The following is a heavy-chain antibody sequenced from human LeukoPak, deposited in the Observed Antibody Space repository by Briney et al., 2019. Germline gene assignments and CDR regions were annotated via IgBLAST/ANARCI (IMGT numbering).Heavy chain of an antibody. CDR3: AKARVITSFDY. D-gene: IGHD3-22*01. J-gene: IGHJ4*02. V-gene: IGHV3-23*01. CDR2: VSGSGSTA. CDR1: GFTFNNYV. Sequence: GRSLLLSCAASGFTFNNYVMSWVRPAPGKGLEWVSSVSGSGSTAYYADSVKGRFTISRDNSKNTLYLQMNTMRAEDTATYYCAKARVITSFDYWGQGTLVTVSS.